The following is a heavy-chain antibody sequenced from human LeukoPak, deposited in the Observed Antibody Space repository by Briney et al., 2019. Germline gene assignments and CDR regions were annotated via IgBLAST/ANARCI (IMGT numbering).Heavy chain of an antibody. CDR1: GGSISNY. CDR3: ARAGGYSGYASN. CDR2: IYYSGTT. J-gene: IGHJ4*02. Sequence: PSETLSLTCTVSGGSISNYWTWIRQPPGKGLEWIGYIYYSGTTYYNPSLKSRVTISLDTSKNKFSLNLTSVNVADTVVYYCARAGGYSGYASNWGQGTLVTVSS. V-gene: IGHV4-59*01. D-gene: IGHD5-12*01.